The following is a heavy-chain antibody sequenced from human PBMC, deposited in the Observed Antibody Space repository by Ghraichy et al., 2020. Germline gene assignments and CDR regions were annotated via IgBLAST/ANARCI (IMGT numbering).Heavy chain of an antibody. CDR1: GFTFTSSA. V-gene: IGHV1-58*02. Sequence: SVKVSCKASGFTFTSSAMQWVRQARGQRLEWIGWIVVGSGNTNYAQKFQERVTITRDMSTSTAYMELSSLRSEDTAVYYCAADPQYSLTGYYTTDYWGQGTLVTVSS. CDR3: AADPQYSLTGYYTTDY. D-gene: IGHD3-9*01. J-gene: IGHJ4*02. CDR2: IVVGSGNT.